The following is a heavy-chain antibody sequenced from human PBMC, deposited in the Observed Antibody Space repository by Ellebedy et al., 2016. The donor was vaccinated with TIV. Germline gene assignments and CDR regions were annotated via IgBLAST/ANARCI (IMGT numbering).Heavy chain of an antibody. J-gene: IGHJ4*02. Sequence: GESLKISCAASGFTFSRHRMHWVRQAAGKGLEWVANTNQDGSEKYYVDSVMGRFTISRDNAKNSLYLQMNSLRAEDTAVYYCAREGNWDLDYWGQGILVTVSS. CDR1: GFTFSRHR. CDR3: AREGNWDLDY. V-gene: IGHV3-7*01. CDR2: TNQDGSEK. D-gene: IGHD7-27*01.